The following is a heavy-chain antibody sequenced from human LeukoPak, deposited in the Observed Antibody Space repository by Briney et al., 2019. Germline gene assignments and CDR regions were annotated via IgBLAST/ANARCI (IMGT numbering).Heavy chain of an antibody. CDR2: IYTSGST. D-gene: IGHD6-6*01. CDR3: AREYSRSSYYYYYAMDV. CDR1: GGSTSSYY. Sequence: PSETLSLTCTVTGGSTSSYYWSWVRLPAGKGLEWIGRIYTSGSTDYSPSLRSRVTMSVDTSKNQFSLKLISVTAADTAVYYCAREYSRSSYYYYYAMDVWGQGTTVTVSS. J-gene: IGHJ6*02. V-gene: IGHV4-4*07.